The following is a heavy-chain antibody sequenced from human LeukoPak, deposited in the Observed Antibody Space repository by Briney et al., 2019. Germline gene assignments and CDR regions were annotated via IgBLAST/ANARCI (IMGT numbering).Heavy chain of an antibody. CDR3: AKYSSSSNYYYGMDI. V-gene: IGHV3-30*18. Sequence: PGGSLRLSCVASGFAFSNYGMYWVRQAPGKGLDWVAVISYDGSDNYNEDSVKGRFTISRDNSKNTLYLEMNSLRDEDTAVYYCAKYSSSSNYYYGMDIWGQGTTVTVSS. CDR1: GFAFSNYG. D-gene: IGHD6-6*01. CDR2: ISYDGSDN. J-gene: IGHJ6*02.